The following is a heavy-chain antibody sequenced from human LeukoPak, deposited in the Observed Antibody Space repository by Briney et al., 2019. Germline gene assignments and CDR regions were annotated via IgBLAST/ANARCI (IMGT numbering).Heavy chain of an antibody. D-gene: IGHD6-19*01. V-gene: IGHV3-64D*09. CDR2: ISSNGGRT. CDR1: GFTFSSYI. CDR3: VKDREAVAGSRLDI. Sequence: PGGSLRLSCSASGFTFSSYIMHWVRQAPGKGLEYVSAISSNGGRTYYADSVKGRFTISRDNSKNTLYLQMSSLRAEDTAVYYCVKDREAVAGSRLDIWGQGTMVTVSS. J-gene: IGHJ3*02.